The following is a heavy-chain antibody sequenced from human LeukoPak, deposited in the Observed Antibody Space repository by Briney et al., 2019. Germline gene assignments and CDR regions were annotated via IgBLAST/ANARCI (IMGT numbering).Heavy chain of an antibody. Sequence: SVKVSCKASGGTFSSYAISWVRQAPGQGLEWMGGIIPIFGTANYAQKFQGRVTITADKSTSTAYMELSSLRSEDTAVYYCAREEILARIRSFDYWGQGTLVTVSS. CDR3: AREEILARIRSFDY. CDR1: GGTFSSYA. D-gene: IGHD3-3*02. CDR2: IIPIFGTA. J-gene: IGHJ4*02. V-gene: IGHV1-69*06.